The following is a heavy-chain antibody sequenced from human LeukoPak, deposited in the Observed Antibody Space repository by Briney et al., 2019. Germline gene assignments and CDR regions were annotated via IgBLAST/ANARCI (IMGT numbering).Heavy chain of an antibody. CDR2: IYYSGST. V-gene: IGHV4-59*01. Sequence: PSETLSLTCTVSGGSISSYYWSWIRQPPGKGLEWIGYIYYSGSTKYNPSLKSRVTISVDTSKNQFSLKLSSVTAADTAVYYCARTDYGDYNWFDPWGQGTLVTVSS. CDR3: ARTDYGDYNWFDP. D-gene: IGHD4-17*01. CDR1: GGSISSYY. J-gene: IGHJ5*02.